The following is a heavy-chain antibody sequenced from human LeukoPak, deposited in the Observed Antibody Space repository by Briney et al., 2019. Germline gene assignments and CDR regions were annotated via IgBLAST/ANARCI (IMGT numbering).Heavy chain of an antibody. Sequence: ASVKLSCKASGYTFGTYWMNWVRQAPGQGLEWMAIINSSGDFTSYAHKFQGRVTITRDKSTRTVYMQLRSLISEDTAVYYCARDESKKWEVLSGWWFDPWGQGTLVTVSS. CDR3: ARDESKKWEVLSGWWFDP. CDR1: GYTFGTYW. J-gene: IGHJ5*02. CDR2: INSSGDFT. V-gene: IGHV1-46*01. D-gene: IGHD6-19*01.